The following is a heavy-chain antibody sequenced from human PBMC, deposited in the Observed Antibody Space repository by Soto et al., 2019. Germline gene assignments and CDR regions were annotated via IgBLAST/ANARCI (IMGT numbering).Heavy chain of an antibody. CDR1: GDSINSGGYY. CDR2: IHYSGTT. CDR3: ARERGTARGLDP. J-gene: IGHJ5*02. Sequence: SETLSLTCSVSGDSINSGGYYWGWIRQHPGQGLEWLGYIHYSGTTYYNPSLKSRLTMSVDTSQNQFSLKLSSVTAADTAVYYCARERGTARGLDPWGQGTQVTVSS. V-gene: IGHV4-31*03. D-gene: IGHD1-1*01.